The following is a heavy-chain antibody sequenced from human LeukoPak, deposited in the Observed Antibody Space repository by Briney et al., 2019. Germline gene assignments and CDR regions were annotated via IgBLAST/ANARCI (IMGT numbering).Heavy chain of an antibody. CDR3: VGQIWLWP. Sequence: GGSLRPSCAASSFTFSSYEMNWVRQAPGKGLEWVSYISSSGTTVYYADSVKGRFTISRDNARKSLYLHVNSLRAEDAAIYYCVGQIWLWPWGQGTLLTVST. J-gene: IGHJ5*02. CDR1: SFTFSSYE. V-gene: IGHV3-48*03. D-gene: IGHD5-24*01. CDR2: ISSSGTTV.